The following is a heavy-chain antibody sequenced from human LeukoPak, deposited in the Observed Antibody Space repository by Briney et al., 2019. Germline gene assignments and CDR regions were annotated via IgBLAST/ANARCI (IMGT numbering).Heavy chain of an antibody. J-gene: IGHJ3*02. CDR2: INHSGST. D-gene: IGHD3-16*01. CDR3: ARDMTSDAFDI. Sequence: SETLSLTCAVYGGSFSGYYWSWIRQPPGKGLEWIGEINHSGSTNYNPSLKSRVTISVDKSKNQFSLKLSSVTAADTAVYYCARDMTSDAFDIWGQGTMVTVSS. CDR1: GGSFSGYY. V-gene: IGHV4-34*01.